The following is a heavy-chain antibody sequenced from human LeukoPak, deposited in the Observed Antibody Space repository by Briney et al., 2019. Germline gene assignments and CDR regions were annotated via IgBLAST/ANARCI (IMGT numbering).Heavy chain of an antibody. V-gene: IGHV3-21*01. Sequence: GGSLRLSCAASGFTLSNHWMIWVRQAPGKGLEWVSSISSSSSYIYXADSVXGRFTISRDNAKNSLYLQMNSLRAEDTAVYYXARDFLYSGSHGDYWGQGTLVTVSS. CDR1: GFTLSNHW. J-gene: IGHJ4*02. CDR2: ISSSSSYI. D-gene: IGHD1-26*01. CDR3: ARDFLYSGSHGDY.